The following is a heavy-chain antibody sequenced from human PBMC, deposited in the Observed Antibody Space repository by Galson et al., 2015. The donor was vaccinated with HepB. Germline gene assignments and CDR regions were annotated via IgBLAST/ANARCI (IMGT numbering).Heavy chain of an antibody. V-gene: IGHV3-23*01. CDR3: HGYSSGWGGLGPIDY. CDR1: GFPFSSYA. CDR2: ISGSGGST. D-gene: IGHD6-19*01. Sequence: SLRLSCAASGFPFSSYAMSWVRQAPGKGLEWVSAISGSGGSTYYADSVKGRFTISRDNSKNTLYLQMNSLRAEDTAVYYCHGYSSGWGGLGPIDYWGQGTLVTVSS. J-gene: IGHJ4*02.